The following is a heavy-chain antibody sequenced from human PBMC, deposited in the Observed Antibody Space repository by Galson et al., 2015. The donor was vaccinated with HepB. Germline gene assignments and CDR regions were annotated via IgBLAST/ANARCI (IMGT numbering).Heavy chain of an antibody. CDR1: GYTFTSNG. J-gene: IGHJ4*02. V-gene: IGHV1-18*04. CDR3: VRDRLHSFDY. CDR2: ISTRSGNT. Sequence: SVKVSCKASGYTFTSNGISWVRQAPGQGLEWMGWISTRSGNTNYAQRLQGRVTMTTDTSTSTAYMELRRLSSDDTAIYYCVRDRLHSFDYWGQGTLVTVSS.